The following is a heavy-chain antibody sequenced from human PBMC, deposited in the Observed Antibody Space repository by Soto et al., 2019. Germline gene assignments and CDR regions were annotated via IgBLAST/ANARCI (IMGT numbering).Heavy chain of an antibody. V-gene: IGHV3-23*01. Sequence: GGSLRLSCAASGLTFSGYAVSWVRQSPGKGLEWVSAISGSGGSRYYADPVKGRFTISRDYSKNTLYLQTNSLRPEDTAVYYCAKALGGTMIVVVINYFDYRGQGTLVTISS. J-gene: IGHJ4*02. D-gene: IGHD3-22*01. CDR1: GLTFSGYA. CDR2: ISGSGGSR. CDR3: AKALGGTMIVVVINYFDY.